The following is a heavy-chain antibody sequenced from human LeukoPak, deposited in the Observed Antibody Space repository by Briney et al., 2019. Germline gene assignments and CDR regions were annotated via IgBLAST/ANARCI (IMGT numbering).Heavy chain of an antibody. CDR2: INQSGST. D-gene: IGHD1-1*01. CDR1: GGSFSDYD. V-gene: IGHV4-34*01. J-gene: IGHJ4*02. CDR3: ARYVPVRTGTTRASFDY. Sequence: SETLSLTCAVYGGSFSDYDWSWIRQPPGKGLEWIGEINQSGSTNCDPSLKSRVSMSIDTSKSQFSLNLRSVTAADTAVYYCARYVPVRTGTTRASFDYWGQGTLVTVSS.